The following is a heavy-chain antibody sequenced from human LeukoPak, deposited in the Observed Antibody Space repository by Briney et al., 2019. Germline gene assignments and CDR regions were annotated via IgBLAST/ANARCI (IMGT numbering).Heavy chain of an antibody. V-gene: IGHV1-18*04. J-gene: IGHJ4*02. CDR1: GYTFTSYG. D-gene: IGHD6-19*01. Sequence: GASVKVSCKASGYTFTSYGISWVRQAPGQGLEWMGWISAYNGNTNYAQKLQGRVTMTTDTSTSTAYMELRSLRSDDTAVYYCARYNGYSGGWYVPNPTFDYWGQGTLVTVSS. CDR3: ARYNGYSGGWYVPNPTFDY. CDR2: ISAYNGNT.